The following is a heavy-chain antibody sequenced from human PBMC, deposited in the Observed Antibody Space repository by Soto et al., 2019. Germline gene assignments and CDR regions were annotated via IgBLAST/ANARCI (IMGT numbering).Heavy chain of an antibody. CDR3: ARDLVVRGALPHGGGSRDG. CDR2: INWNGGST. CDR1: GFTFDDYG. Sequence: PGGSLRLSCAASGFTFDDYGMSWVRQAPGKGLEWVSGINWNGGSTGYADSVKGRFTISRDNAKNSLYLQMNSLRAEDTALYYCARDLVVRGALPHGGGSRDGWGQGTTGSVAS. V-gene: IGHV3-20*04. J-gene: IGHJ6*01. D-gene: IGHD3-10*01.